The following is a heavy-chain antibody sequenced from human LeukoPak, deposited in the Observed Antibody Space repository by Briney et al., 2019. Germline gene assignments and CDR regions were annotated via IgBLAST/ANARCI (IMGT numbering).Heavy chain of an antibody. Sequence: GASVKVSCKASGYTFTGYYMHWVRQAPGQGLEWMGWINPNSGVTNYAQKFQGRVTMTRDTSISTAYMEPSRLRSDDTAVYYCARVLRLSWGYFDLWGRGTLVTVSS. CDR2: INPNSGVT. D-gene: IGHD2-21*02. J-gene: IGHJ2*01. CDR1: GYTFTGYY. V-gene: IGHV1-2*02. CDR3: ARVLRLSWGYFDL.